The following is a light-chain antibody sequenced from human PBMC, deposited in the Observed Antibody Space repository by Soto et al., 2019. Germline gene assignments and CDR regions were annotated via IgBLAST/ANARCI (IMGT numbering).Light chain of an antibody. CDR1: QSVSSY. CDR2: DAS. J-gene: IGKJ5*01. V-gene: IGKV3-11*01. Sequence: EIVLTQSPATLSLSPGERATLSCRASQSVSSYLGWYQQKPGQAPRLLIYDASNRATGIPARFSGSGFGTDFTLTISSLEPEDFAVYYCQQRSNWPPITFGQGTRLEIK. CDR3: QQRSNWPPIT.